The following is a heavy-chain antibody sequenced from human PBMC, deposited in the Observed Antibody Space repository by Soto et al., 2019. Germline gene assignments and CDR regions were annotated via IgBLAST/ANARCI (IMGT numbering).Heavy chain of an antibody. CDR3: STTTRRLESPTFNF. CDR2: IKSDAYGGAI. J-gene: IGHJ4*02. V-gene: IGHV3-15*01. Sequence: EVQLVESGGGLVKPGGSLRLSCAGSGFTFSNAWMSWVRRAPGKVLEWVGRIKSDAYGGAIDYAAPVKGRFTISRGFSQDTLLLQMNNVRAEDIAVYFCSTTTRRLESPTFNFWGEGSLVIGSS. D-gene: IGHD4-4*01. CDR1: GFTFSNAW.